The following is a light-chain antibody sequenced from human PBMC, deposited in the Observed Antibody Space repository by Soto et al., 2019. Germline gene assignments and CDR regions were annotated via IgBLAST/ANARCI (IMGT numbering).Light chain of an antibody. J-gene: IGLJ2*01. CDR3: SSYGGSDNLI. Sequence: QSALTQPPSASGSPGQSVTISCTGSSNDLGGYNYVSWYQHHPGKAPKLIIYEVRERPSGVPDRFSGSKSGNTASLTVSVLQAEDEADYYCSSYGGSDNLIFGGGTKLTVL. V-gene: IGLV2-8*01. CDR2: EVR. CDR1: SNDLGGYNY.